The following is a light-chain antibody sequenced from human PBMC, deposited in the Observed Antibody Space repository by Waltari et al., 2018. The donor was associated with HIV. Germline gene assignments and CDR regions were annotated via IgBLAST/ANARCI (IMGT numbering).Light chain of an antibody. J-gene: IGKJ3*01. CDR3: QQSYSSPT. CDR1: QNIGNY. V-gene: IGKV1-39*01. CDR2: TAT. Sequence: DIQMTQSPSSLSASIGDRLTITCRASQNIGNYLNWYQQKPGRAPTLLIYTATTLQSGVPFRFSGSGSGTDFTLTITNVRPEDFATYFCQQSYSSPTFGPGTTVDL.